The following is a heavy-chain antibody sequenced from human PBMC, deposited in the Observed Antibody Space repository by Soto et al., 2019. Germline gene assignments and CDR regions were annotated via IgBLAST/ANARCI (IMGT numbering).Heavy chain of an antibody. CDR2: IQADGSET. Sequence: EVQVVESGGGLVQPGGSLRLSCAVSGFTFSGYWMKWVRQAPAKGLEWVATIQADGSETYYVDSVKGRFTISRDSAKNSVYLQMNSLRVDDTAVYYCASTRGYWGQGTLVTVSA. D-gene: IGHD3-3*01. J-gene: IGHJ4*02. V-gene: IGHV3-7*05. CDR1: GFTFSGYW. CDR3: ASTRGY.